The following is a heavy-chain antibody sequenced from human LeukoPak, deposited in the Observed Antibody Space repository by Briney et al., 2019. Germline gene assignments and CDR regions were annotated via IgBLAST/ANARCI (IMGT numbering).Heavy chain of an antibody. CDR2: INPKSGGT. V-gene: IGHV1-2*02. D-gene: IGHD5-12*01. CDR3: ARDRAVATIGGVDY. Sequence: ASVKVSCKVSGGTFSHYSVTWVRQAPGQGLEWMGWINPKSGGTNYAQKFQGRVTMTRDTSISTAYMELSRLRSDDTAVYYCARDRAVATIGGVDYWGRGTLVTVSS. CDR1: GGTFSHYS. J-gene: IGHJ4*02.